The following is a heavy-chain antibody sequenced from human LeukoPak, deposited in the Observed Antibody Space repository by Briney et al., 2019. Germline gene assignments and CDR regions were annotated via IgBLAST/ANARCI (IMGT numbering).Heavy chain of an antibody. CDR2: INPSSGST. J-gene: IGHJ3*02. V-gene: IGHV1-46*01. Sequence: ASVKVSCKASVYTFTSYFMHWVRQAPGQGLGWMGIINPSSGSTSNAQKFQGRLTVTRDTSTSTVYMELSSLRSEDTAVYYCARDTSLVYSDDSSGPLDAFDSWGQGTLVTVSS. CDR1: VYTFTSYF. CDR3: ARDTSLVYSDDSSGPLDAFDS. D-gene: IGHD3-22*01.